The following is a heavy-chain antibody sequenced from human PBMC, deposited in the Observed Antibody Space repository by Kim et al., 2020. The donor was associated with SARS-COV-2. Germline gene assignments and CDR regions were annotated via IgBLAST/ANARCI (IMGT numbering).Heavy chain of an antibody. Sequence: GGSLRLSCAASGFTFSSYAMSWVRQAPGKGLEWVSAISGSGGSTYYADSVKGRFTISRDNSKYTLYLQMNSLRAEDTAVYYCAKAGGIAVAGFDYWGQGTLVTVSS. CDR2: ISGSGGST. D-gene: IGHD6-19*01. CDR1: GFTFSSYA. CDR3: AKAGGIAVAGFDY. V-gene: IGHV3-23*01. J-gene: IGHJ4*02.